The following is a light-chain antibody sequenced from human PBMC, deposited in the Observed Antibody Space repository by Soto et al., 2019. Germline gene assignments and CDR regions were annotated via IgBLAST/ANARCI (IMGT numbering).Light chain of an antibody. J-gene: IGKJ2*01. CDR3: QPYGSSPPYT. CDR1: QSVSSRY. Sequence: EIVLTQSPGTLSLSPGERATLSCRASQSVSSRYLAWYQQKPGQAPSLLIYGASSRATGIPDRFSGSGSGTDFTLTISRLEPEDFAVYYCQPYGSSPPYTFGQGTKLEIK. CDR2: GAS. V-gene: IGKV3-20*01.